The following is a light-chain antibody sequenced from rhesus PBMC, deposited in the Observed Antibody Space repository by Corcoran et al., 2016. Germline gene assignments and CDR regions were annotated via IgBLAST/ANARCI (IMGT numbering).Light chain of an antibody. CDR3: QQGYGTPFT. Sequence: DIQMTQSPSSLSASVGDRVTITCRASENVNNYSNWYQQKLGKAPKLLIYKASTLQSGVPSRFSGSGSGTAYTFTIRSLQAESVTTSYCQQGYGTPFTFGPGTKLDIK. V-gene: IGKV1-74*01. J-gene: IGKJ3*01. CDR2: KAS. CDR1: ENVNNY.